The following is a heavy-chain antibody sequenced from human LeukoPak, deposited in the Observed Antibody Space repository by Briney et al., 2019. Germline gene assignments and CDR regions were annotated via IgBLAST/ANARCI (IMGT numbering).Heavy chain of an antibody. CDR3: ARDLMTTPTWDFDY. CDR2: INPNSGTT. J-gene: IGHJ4*02. V-gene: IGHV1-2*02. Sequence: ASVKVSCKGSGYTFTGYYMHWVRQAPGQGLEWMAWINPNSGTTNYAQKFQGRVTVTSDTSIRTAYMELSRLESDDTAVYYCARDLMTTPTWDFDYWGQGTLVTVSS. D-gene: IGHD3-16*01. CDR1: GYTFTGYY.